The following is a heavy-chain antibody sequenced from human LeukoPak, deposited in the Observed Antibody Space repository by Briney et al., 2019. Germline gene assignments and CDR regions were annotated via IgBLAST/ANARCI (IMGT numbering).Heavy chain of an antibody. CDR1: GGSISSYY. D-gene: IGHD5-24*01. CDR3: ATGVEMATIWYGMDV. J-gene: IGHJ6*02. CDR2: IYYSGST. Sequence: PSETLSLTCTVSGGSISSYYWSWIRQPPGKGLEWIGYIYYSGSTNYNPSLKSRVTISVDTSKNQFSLKLSSVTAADTAVYYCATGVEMATIWYGMDVWGQGTTVTVSS. V-gene: IGHV4-59*01.